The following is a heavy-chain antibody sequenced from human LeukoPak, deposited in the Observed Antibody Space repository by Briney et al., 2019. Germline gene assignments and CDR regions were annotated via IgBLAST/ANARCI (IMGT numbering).Heavy chain of an antibody. Sequence: SETLSLTCAVYGGSFSGYCWSWIRQPPGKGLEWIGEINHSGSTNYNPSLKSRVTISVDTSKNQFSLKLSSVTAADTAVYYCARVFREYSYGDDYWGQGTLVTVSS. V-gene: IGHV4-34*01. CDR2: INHSGST. D-gene: IGHD5-18*01. CDR3: ARVFREYSYGDDY. CDR1: GGSFSGYC. J-gene: IGHJ4*02.